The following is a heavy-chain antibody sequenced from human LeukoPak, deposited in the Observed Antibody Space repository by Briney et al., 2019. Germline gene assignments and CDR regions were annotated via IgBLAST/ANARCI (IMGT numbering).Heavy chain of an antibody. D-gene: IGHD5/OR15-5a*01. CDR3: AKGGPTADLRSPGRDW. J-gene: IGHJ4*02. CDR2: IGSSSGST. CDR1: GFPFSSYA. V-gene: IGHV3-23*01. Sequence: PGXXXRLXCEVSGFPFSSYAMSWVRQAPGRGLXXVSVIGSSSGSTYYGDSVKGRFTISRDNSKSTLYLQMNSLRAEDTAIYYCAKGGPTADLRSPGRDWWGQGALVTVSS.